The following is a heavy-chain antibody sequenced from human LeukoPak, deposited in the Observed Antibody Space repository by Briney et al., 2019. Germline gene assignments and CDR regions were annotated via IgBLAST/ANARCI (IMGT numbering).Heavy chain of an antibody. Sequence: SGPTLVNPTQTLTLTCTFSGFSLSTSGVGVGGIRQPPGKALEWLALIYWDDDKRYSPSLKSRLTITKDTSKNQVVLTMTNMDPVDTATYYCAHSKAVRSGYSLPPDYWGQGTLVTVSS. CDR3: AHSKAVRSGYSLPPDY. D-gene: IGHD3-3*01. CDR2: IYWDDDK. V-gene: IGHV2-5*02. J-gene: IGHJ4*02. CDR1: GFSLSTSGVG.